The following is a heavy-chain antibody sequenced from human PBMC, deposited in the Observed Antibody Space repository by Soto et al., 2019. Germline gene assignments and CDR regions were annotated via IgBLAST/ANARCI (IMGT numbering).Heavy chain of an antibody. J-gene: IGHJ4*02. CDR3: ASQSSEWLLFAS. D-gene: IGHD5-12*01. V-gene: IGHV3-48*01. CDR1: RFTFSSYS. Sequence: EVQLVESGGGLVQPGGSLRLSCAASRFTFSSYSMNWVRQAPGKGLEWVSYISSSSSTIYYADSVKGRFTISRDNAKNSLYLQMNSLRAEDTAVYYCASQSSEWLLFASWGQGTLVTVSS. CDR2: ISSSSSTI.